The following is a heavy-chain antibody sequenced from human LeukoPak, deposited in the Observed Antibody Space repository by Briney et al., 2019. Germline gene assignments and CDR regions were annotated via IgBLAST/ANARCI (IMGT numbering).Heavy chain of an antibody. CDR3: VRSLDY. CDR1: GFPFSTYA. J-gene: IGHJ4*02. V-gene: IGHV3-23*01. CDR2: ITGSGGFT. Sequence: GGTLRLSCAASGFPFSTYAMNWVRQAPGKGLEWVSVITGSGGFTQYADSVKGRFTISRDNSKNTVYLQMNSLRVEDTALYYCVRSLDYWGQGTLVTVSS.